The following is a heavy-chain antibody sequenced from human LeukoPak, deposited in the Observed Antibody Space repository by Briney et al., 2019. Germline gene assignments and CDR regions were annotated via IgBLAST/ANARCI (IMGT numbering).Heavy chain of an antibody. CDR2: VYTSGST. D-gene: IGHD2-2*01. J-gene: IGHJ6*03. CDR3: TREVSTSRVVPPYYYYYYMDV. Sequence: PSQTLSLTCSVSGGSISSDNYYWSWIRQPAGKGLEWIGRVYTSGSTIYNPSLKSRVSISVDTSENQFSLKLSSVTAADTAVYYCTREVSTSRVVPPYYYYYYMDVWGKGTTVTVSS. CDR1: GGSISSDNYY. V-gene: IGHV4-61*02.